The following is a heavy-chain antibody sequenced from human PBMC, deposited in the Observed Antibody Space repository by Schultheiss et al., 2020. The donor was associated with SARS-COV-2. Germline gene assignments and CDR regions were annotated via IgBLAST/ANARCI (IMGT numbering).Heavy chain of an antibody. J-gene: IGHJ6*02. CDR1: GFTFSNFG. Sequence: GGSLRLSCVASGFTFSNFGMHWVRQAPGKGLEWVAVIWHDGSKMYYEDSVKGRFTISRDNSKNTLYLQTNSVRAEDTAVYYCARDPGFCSRGKCYSPYKFGMDVWGQGTTVTVSS. CDR2: IWHDGSKM. V-gene: IGHV3-33*08. D-gene: IGHD2-15*01. CDR3: ARDPGFCSRGKCYSPYKFGMDV.